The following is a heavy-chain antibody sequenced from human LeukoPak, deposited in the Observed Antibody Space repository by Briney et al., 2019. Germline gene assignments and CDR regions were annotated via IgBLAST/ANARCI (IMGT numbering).Heavy chain of an antibody. Sequence: PGGSLRLSCAASGFTFSSYGMHWVRQAPGKGLEWVAVISNDGRNEYYADSVKGRFTISRDNSKNTLYLQINSLRAEDTAVYYCARGGRGSSWFDNWGQGTLVTVSS. J-gene: IGHJ4*02. V-gene: IGHV3-30*03. CDR1: GFTFSSYG. CDR3: ARGGRGSSWFDN. CDR2: ISNDGRNE. D-gene: IGHD6-13*01.